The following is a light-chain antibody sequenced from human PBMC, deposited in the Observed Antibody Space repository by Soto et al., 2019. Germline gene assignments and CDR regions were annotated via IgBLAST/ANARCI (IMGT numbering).Light chain of an antibody. CDR1: QGISSY. J-gene: IGKJ1*01. CDR2: AAS. CDR3: QQLNSYPWT. V-gene: IGKV1-9*01. Sequence: DIQLTQSPSFLSASVGDRVTITCRASQGISSYLAWYQQKPGKAPKLLIYAASTLQSGVPSRFSGCGSWTVFTLTISILHPEDFATYYCQQLNSYPWTCGEWTKLEIK.